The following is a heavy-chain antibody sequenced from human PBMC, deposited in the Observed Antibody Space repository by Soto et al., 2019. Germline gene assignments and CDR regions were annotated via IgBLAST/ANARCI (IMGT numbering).Heavy chain of an antibody. CDR1: GGTFSSYA. J-gene: IGHJ6*02. Sequence: ASVKVSCKASGGTFSSYAISWVRQAPGQGLEWMGGIIPIFGTANYAQKFQGRVTITADESTSTAYMELSSLRSEDTAVYYCARAYSGYDSPPSPYYYYGMDVWGQGTTVTVSS. CDR3: ARAYSGYDSPPSPYYYYGMDV. V-gene: IGHV1-69*13. CDR2: IIPIFGTA. D-gene: IGHD5-12*01.